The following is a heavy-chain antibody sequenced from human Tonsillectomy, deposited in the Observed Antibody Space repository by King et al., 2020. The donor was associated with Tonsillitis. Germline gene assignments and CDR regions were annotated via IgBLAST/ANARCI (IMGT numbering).Heavy chain of an antibody. Sequence: VQLVESGGGLVKPWGSLRLSCATSGFTFNNYDMNWVRQAPGKGLEWVLSITSSSNYIYYAARVKGRFTISRDNAKNSLFLQMNSLSPDDTAVYYCAKDKGAAYYDNSRGAFDIWRQGTLVTVSS. D-gene: IGHD3-22*01. CDR3: AKDKGAAYYDNSRGAFDI. CDR2: ITSSSNYI. J-gene: IGHJ3*02. V-gene: IGHV3-21*01. CDR1: GFTFNNYD.